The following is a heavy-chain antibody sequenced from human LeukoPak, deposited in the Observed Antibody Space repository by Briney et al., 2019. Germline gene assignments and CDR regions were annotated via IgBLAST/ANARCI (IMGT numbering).Heavy chain of an antibody. J-gene: IGHJ4*02. CDR2: NYYAGGT. V-gene: IGHV4-39*07. D-gene: IGHD6-19*01. CDR3: ARGLNGWLDY. CDR1: GGSISSSSYY. Sequence: SETLSLTCTVSGGSISSSSYYWGWIRQPPGRGLDWIGTNYYAGGTYYNPSLKSRVTISVDTSKNQFSLKLSSVTAADTAVYYCARGLNGWLDYWGQGTLVTVSS.